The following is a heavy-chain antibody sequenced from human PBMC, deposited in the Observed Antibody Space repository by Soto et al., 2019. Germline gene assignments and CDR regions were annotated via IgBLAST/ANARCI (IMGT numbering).Heavy chain of an antibody. CDR2: IYYSGST. Sequence: PSETLSLTCTVSGGSISSGDYYWSWIRQPPGKGREWIGYIYYSGSTYYNPSLKSRVTTSVDTSRNQFSVKLSSVTAADTAVYYCARDSRLVGSYKNPPGGSFDPWGQGTLVTVSS. V-gene: IGHV4-30-4*01. D-gene: IGHD2-15*01. J-gene: IGHJ5*02. CDR1: GGSISSGDYY. CDR3: ARDSRLVGSYKNPPGGSFDP.